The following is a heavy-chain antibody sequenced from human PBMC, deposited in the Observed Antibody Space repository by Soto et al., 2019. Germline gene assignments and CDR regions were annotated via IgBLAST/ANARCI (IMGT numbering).Heavy chain of an antibody. V-gene: IGHV3-21*01. J-gene: IGHJ5*02. CDR3: AKDRDRYDSSGYTGWFDP. CDR2: ISSSSSYT. Sequence: EVQLVESGGGLVKPGGSLRLSCAASGFTFSSYSMNWVRQAPGKGLEWVSSISSSSSYTYYADSVKGRFTISRDNAKNSLYLQRNSLRAEDTAVYYCAKDRDRYDSSGYTGWFDPWGQGTLVTVSS. D-gene: IGHD3-22*01. CDR1: GFTFSSYS.